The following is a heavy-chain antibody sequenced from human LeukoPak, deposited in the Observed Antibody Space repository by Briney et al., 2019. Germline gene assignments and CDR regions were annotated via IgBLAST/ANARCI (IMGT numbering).Heavy chain of an antibody. V-gene: IGHV4-30-4*01. CDR3: ARADNWNYEWWFDP. J-gene: IGHJ5*02. CDR2: IYYSGST. D-gene: IGHD1-7*01. CDR1: GGSISSGDYY. Sequence: PSQTLSLTCTVSGGSISSGDYYWSWIRQPPGKGLEWIGYIYYSGSTYYNPSLKSRVTISVDTSKNQFSLKLSSVTAADTAVYYCARADNWNYEWWFDPWGQGTLVTVSS.